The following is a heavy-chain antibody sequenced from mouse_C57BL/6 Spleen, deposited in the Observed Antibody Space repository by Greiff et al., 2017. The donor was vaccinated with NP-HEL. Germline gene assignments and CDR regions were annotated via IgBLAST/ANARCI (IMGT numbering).Heavy chain of an antibody. J-gene: IGHJ4*01. CDR3: VRGGSHYYAMDY. CDR1: GFSFNTYA. CDR2: IRSKSNNYAT. Sequence: EVKLMESGGGLVQPKGSLKLSCAASGFSFNTYAMNWVRQAPGKGLEWVTRIRSKSNNYATYYADSVKDRFTISRDDSESMLYLQMNNLKTEDTAMYYCVRGGSHYYAMDYWGQGTSVTVSS. V-gene: IGHV10-1*01.